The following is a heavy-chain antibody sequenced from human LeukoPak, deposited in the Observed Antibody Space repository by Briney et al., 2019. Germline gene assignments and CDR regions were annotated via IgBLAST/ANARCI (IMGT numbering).Heavy chain of an antibody. Sequence: SVKVSCKASGGTFSSYAISWVRQAPGQGLEWMGGVIPIFGTASYAQKFQGRVTVTADESTSTAYMKLSSLRSEDTAVYYCARESDSSGSDYWGQGTLVTVSS. J-gene: IGHJ4*02. D-gene: IGHD6-19*01. CDR2: VIPIFGTA. CDR1: GGTFSSYA. CDR3: ARESDSSGSDY. V-gene: IGHV1-69*13.